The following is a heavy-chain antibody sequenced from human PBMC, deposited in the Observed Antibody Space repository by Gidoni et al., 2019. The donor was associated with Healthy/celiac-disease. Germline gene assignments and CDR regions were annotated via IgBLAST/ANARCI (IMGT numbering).Heavy chain of an antibody. D-gene: IGHD4-17*01. Sequence: EVQLVESGGGLVQPGGSLRLACSASGCTFSSYAMHWVRQAPGKGLEYVSAISSNGGSTYYADSVKGRFTISRDNSKNTLYLQMSSLRAEDTAVYYCVRAHGDYPFDYWGQGTLVTVSS. V-gene: IGHV3-64D*06. CDR3: VRAHGDYPFDY. CDR2: ISSNGGST. CDR1: GCTFSSYA. J-gene: IGHJ4*02.